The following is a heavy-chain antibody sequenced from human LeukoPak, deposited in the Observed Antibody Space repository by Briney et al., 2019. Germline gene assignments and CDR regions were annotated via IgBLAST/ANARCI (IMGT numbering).Heavy chain of an antibody. CDR3: ARDPPHGMDV. Sequence: GGSLRLSCAASGFTFSSYSMNWVRQAPGKGLEWVSYISSTSSTIYYADSMKGRFTISRDNAKNSLYLQMSSLRAEDTAVYYCARDPPHGMDVWGQGTTVTVSS. CDR2: ISSTSSTI. J-gene: IGHJ6*02. V-gene: IGHV3-48*01. CDR1: GFTFSSYS.